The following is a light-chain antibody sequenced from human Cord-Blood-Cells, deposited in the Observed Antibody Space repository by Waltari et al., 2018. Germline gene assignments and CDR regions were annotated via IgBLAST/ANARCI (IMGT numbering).Light chain of an antibody. V-gene: IGKV1-27*01. CDR1: QGISNY. Sequence: DIQMTQSPSSLSASVGDRVTITCRASQGISNYLAWYQQKPGKVPKLLIYAASTLRSGVPSRFSGSGAGTHFTLTISSLQPEDVATYYCRKYISAPFTFRPGTKVDIQ. J-gene: IGKJ3*01. CDR3: RKYISAPFT. CDR2: AAS.